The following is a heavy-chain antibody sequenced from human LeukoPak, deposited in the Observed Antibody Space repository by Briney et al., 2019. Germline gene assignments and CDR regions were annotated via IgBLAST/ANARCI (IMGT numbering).Heavy chain of an antibody. V-gene: IGHV3-43*01. J-gene: IGHJ6*02. CDR3: AKDLESNYGMDV. CDR2: ISWDGGST. D-gene: IGHD3-3*01. CDR1: GFTFSSYT. Sequence: GGSLRLSCAASGFTFSSYTMHWVRHAPGKGLEWVSLISWDGGSTYYADSVKGRFTISRDNSKNSLYLQMNSLRTEDTALYYCAKDLESNYGMDVWGQGTTVTVSS.